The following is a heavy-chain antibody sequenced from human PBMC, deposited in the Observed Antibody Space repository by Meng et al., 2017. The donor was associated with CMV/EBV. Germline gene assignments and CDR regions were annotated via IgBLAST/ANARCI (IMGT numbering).Heavy chain of an antibody. Sequence: QVQLQQWGAGLFKPSETLSLPCAVYGGSFSGYYWSWIRQPPGKGLEWIGEINHSGSTNYNPSLKSRVTISVDTSKNQFSLKLSSVTAADTAVYYCARWLPWGVAARRTVDYWGQGTLVTVSS. CDR2: INHSGST. D-gene: IGHD6-6*01. CDR3: ARWLPWGVAARRTVDY. V-gene: IGHV4-34*01. CDR1: GGSFSGYY. J-gene: IGHJ4*02.